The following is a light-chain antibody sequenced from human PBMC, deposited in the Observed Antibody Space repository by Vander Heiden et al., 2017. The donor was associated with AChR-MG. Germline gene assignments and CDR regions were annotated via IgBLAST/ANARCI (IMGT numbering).Light chain of an antibody. CDR1: QSVSSSY. CDR3: QWDGSSRQT. CDR2: GAS. V-gene: IGKV3-20*01. Sequence: EIVLTQSPGTLSLSPGERATLSCRASQSVSSSYLAWYQQKPGQAPRLLIYGASSSATGIPDRFSGSGSGTDFTLTISRLEPEDFAVYYCQWDGSSRQTFGQGTKVEIK. J-gene: IGKJ1*01.